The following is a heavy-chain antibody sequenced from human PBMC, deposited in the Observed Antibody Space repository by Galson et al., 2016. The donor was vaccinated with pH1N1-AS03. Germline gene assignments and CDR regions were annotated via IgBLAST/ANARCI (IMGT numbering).Heavy chain of an antibody. D-gene: IGHD3-22*01. CDR2: INWEGAST. CDR1: GFTFDDYA. V-gene: IGHV3-43D*03. CDR3: AKAGRYSESNGYYSLTS. Sequence: SLRLSCAASGFTFDDYAMHWVRQAPGKGLEWVSLINWEGASTYYADSVQGRFTVSRDNSKNSLYLHMNSLRAEDTALYYCAKAGRYSESNGYYSLTSWGQGTLVTVSS. J-gene: IGHJ5*02.